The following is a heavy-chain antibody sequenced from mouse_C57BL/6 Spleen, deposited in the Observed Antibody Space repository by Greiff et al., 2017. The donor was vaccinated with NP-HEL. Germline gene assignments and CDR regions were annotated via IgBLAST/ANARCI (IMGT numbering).Heavy chain of an antibody. CDR3: ARYILTGFYAMDY. Sequence: EVQGVESGGGLVQPGGSLSLSCAASGFTFTDYYMSWVRQPPGKALEWLGFIRNKANGYTTEYSASVKGRFTISRDNSQSILYLQMNALRAEDSATYYCARYILTGFYAMDYWGQGTSVTVSS. J-gene: IGHJ4*01. D-gene: IGHD4-1*01. V-gene: IGHV7-3*01. CDR1: GFTFTDYY. CDR2: IRNKANGYTT.